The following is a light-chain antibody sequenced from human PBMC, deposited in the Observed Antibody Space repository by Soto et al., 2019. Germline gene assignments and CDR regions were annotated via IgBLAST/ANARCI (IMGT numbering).Light chain of an antibody. CDR1: QSISSW. CDR2: DAS. Sequence: DIPMTQSPSTLSASVGDRVTITCRASQSISSWLAWYQQKPGKAPKLLIYDASSLESGVPSRFSSSGSGTEFTLTISSLQPDEFATYYCQQYNSYVTFGPGTKVDIK. CDR3: QQYNSYVT. J-gene: IGKJ3*01. V-gene: IGKV1-5*01.